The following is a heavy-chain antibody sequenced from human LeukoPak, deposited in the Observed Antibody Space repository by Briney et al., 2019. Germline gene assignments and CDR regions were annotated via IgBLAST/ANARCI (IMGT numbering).Heavy chain of an antibody. J-gene: IGHJ5*02. V-gene: IGHV4-30-4*01. D-gene: IGHD3-22*01. Sequence: SQTLSLTCTVSGGSISSGDYYWSWIRQPPGKGLEWIAYMYYSGSTYYNPSLKSRVTMSADTSKNQLSLKLSSVTAADTAVYYCARTYYYDSRIDPWGQGILVTVSS. CDR3: ARTYYYDSRIDP. CDR2: MYYSGST. CDR1: GGSISSGDYY.